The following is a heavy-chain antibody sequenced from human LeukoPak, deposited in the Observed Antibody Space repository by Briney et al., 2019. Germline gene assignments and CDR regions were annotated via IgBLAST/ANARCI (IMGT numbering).Heavy chain of an antibody. CDR2: IWYDGSNE. V-gene: IGHV3-33*01. CDR1: GFTFSNSG. Sequence: GGSLRLSCAASGFTFSNSGMHWVRQAPGKGLEWVAVIWYDGSNEYYADAVKGRFIISRDNSKNTVHLQMSSLRVEDTSVYYCAREISMFVNAFDLWGQGTLVAVSS. D-gene: IGHD3-10*02. J-gene: IGHJ3*01. CDR3: AREISMFVNAFDL.